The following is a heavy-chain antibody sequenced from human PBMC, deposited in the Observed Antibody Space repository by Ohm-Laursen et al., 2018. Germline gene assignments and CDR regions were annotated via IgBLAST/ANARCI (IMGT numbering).Heavy chain of an antibody. CDR3: AREGGYYDSSGYYIRNWFDP. CDR2: INHSGST. D-gene: IGHD3-22*01. CDR1: GGSFSGYY. V-gene: IGHV4-34*01. J-gene: IGHJ5*02. Sequence: GTLSLTCTVYGGSFSGYYWSWIRQPPGKGLEWIGEINHSGSTNYNPSLKSRVTISVDTSKNQFSLKLSSVTAADTAVYYCAREGGYYDSSGYYIRNWFDPWGQGTLVTVSS.